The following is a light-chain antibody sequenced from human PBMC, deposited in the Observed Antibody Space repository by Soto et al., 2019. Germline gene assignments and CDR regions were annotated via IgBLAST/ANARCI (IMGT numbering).Light chain of an antibody. CDR1: QSIGRF. CDR2: DAS. Sequence: DIQMTQSPSTLSASVGDRVTITCRASQSIGRFLAWYQHQPGKAPKLLIYDASTLESGVPSRFSGTGSGTEFTFSITRLQPEDFGTYDGQQCYMGWTFGQGTKVDFK. V-gene: IGKV1-5*01. CDR3: QQCYMGWT. J-gene: IGKJ1*01.